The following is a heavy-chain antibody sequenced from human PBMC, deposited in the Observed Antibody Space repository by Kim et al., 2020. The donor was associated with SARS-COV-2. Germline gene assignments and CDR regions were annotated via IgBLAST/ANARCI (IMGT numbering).Heavy chain of an antibody. J-gene: IGHJ5*02. Sequence: GRFTISRDNSKNTLYLQMNSLRAEDTAVYYCAGGGGRLQWFGESEANWFDPWGQGTLVTVSS. CDR3: AGGGGRLQWFGESEANWFDP. D-gene: IGHD3-10*01. V-gene: IGHV3-30*07.